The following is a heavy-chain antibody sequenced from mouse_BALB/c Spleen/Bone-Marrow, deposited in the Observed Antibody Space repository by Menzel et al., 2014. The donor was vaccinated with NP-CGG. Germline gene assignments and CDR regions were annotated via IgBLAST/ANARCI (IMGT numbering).Heavy chain of an antibody. CDR2: IWAGGST. J-gene: IGHJ3*01. V-gene: IGHV2-9*02. CDR3: ARVSSTMITMVFAY. CDR1: GFSLTSYG. Sequence: VKLVESGPGLVAPSQSLSITCTVSGFSLTSYGVHWVRQPPGKGLEWLGVIWAGGSTNYNSALMSRLSISKDNSKSQVFLKMNSLQTDDSAMYYCARVSSTMITMVFAYWGQGTLVTVSA. D-gene: IGHD2-4*01.